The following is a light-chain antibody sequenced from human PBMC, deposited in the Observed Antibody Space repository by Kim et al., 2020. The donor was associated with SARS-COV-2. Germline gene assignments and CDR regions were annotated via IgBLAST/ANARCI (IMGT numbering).Light chain of an antibody. CDR3: QQYGSSPPYT. Sequence: SPGKRATLSCRDSQSVSSSYLAWYQQKPGQAPRLLIYGASSRATGIPDRFSGSGSGTDFTLTISRLEPEDFAVYYCQQYGSSPPYTFGQGTKLEI. CDR1: QSVSSSY. CDR2: GAS. V-gene: IGKV3-20*01. J-gene: IGKJ2*01.